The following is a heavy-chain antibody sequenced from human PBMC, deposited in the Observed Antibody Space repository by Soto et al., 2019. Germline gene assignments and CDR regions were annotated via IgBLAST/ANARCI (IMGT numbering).Heavy chain of an antibody. J-gene: IGHJ4*02. V-gene: IGHV3-23*01. D-gene: IGHD4-17*01. CDR2: VSGSGSRT. CDR3: AVLTTVTDADY. Sequence: EVQLLESGGGLVQPGGSLRLSCAASGFMFSSYVMSWVRQAPGKGLEWVSGVSGSGSRTYYADSVKGRFSISRDNSRNTLYLQLNSLRAEDTAVYYCAVLTTVTDADYWGQGTVVTVPS. CDR1: GFMFSSYV.